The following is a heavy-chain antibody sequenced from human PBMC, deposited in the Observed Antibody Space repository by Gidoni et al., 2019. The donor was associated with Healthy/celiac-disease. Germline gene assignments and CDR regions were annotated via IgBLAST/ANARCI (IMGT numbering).Heavy chain of an antibody. V-gene: IGHV3-23*01. J-gene: IGHJ6*03. Sequence: EVQLLESGGGLVQPGGSLRLSCAASGFTFSSYAMSWVRKAPGKGLEWVSAISGSGGSTYYADSVKGRFTISRDNSKNTLYLQMNSLRAEDTAVYYCAKVLVGGVIVSYYYYMDVWGKGTTVTVSS. CDR3: AKVLVGGVIVSYYYYMDV. D-gene: IGHD3-16*02. CDR1: GFTFSSYA. CDR2: ISGSGGST.